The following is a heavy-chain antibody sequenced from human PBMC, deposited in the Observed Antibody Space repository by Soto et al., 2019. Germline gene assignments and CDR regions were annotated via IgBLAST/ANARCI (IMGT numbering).Heavy chain of an antibody. CDR1: GFPFSCSV. CDR3: SAPEYCSGTSCLRY. Sequence: GGSLRLSCAASGFPFSCSVMHWVRQASGKGLEWVGRIRSKANNYATAYAASVKGRFTISREDSKNTAFLQMNSLKTEDTAVYYCSAPEYCSGTSCLRYWGQGTLVTVSS. V-gene: IGHV3-73*01. D-gene: IGHD2-2*01. CDR2: IRSKANNYAT. J-gene: IGHJ4*02.